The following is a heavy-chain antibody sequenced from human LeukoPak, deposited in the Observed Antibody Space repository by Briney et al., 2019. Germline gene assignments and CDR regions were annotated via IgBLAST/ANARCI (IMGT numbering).Heavy chain of an antibody. CDR2: IYYSGST. D-gene: IGHD3-10*01. CDR3: ARDRVSLLWFGEFPYYYYGMDV. J-gene: IGHJ6*02. V-gene: IGHV4-31*11. CDR1: GGSISNGGYY. Sequence: SGTLSLTCAVSGGSISNGGYYWSWIRQHPGKGLEWIGYIYYSGSTYYNPSLKSRVTISVDTSKNQFSLKLSSVTAADTAVYYCARDRVSLLWFGEFPYYYYGMDVWGQGTTVTVSS.